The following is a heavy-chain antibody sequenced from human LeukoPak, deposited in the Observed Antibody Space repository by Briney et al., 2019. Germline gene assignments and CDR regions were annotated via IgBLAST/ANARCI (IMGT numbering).Heavy chain of an antibody. V-gene: IGHV3-30*18. CDR1: GFTFSSYG. D-gene: IGHD2-15*01. CDR3: AKDGAVGYCSGGSCYSYNWFDP. CDR2: ILHDGNNK. J-gene: IGHJ5*02. Sequence: GGSLRLSCAASGFTFSSYGMHWVRQAPGKGLEWVAVILHDGNNKYCTDSVKGRFIISRDNSKNTLYLQMNSLRAEDTAVYYCAKDGAVGYCSGGSCYSYNWFDPWGQGTLVTVSS.